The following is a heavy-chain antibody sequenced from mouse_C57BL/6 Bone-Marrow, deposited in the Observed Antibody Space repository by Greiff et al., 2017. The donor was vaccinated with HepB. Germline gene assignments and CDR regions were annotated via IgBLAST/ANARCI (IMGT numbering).Heavy chain of an antibody. V-gene: IGHV1-82*01. Sequence: QVQLKESVPELVKPGASVKISCKASGYAFSSSWMNWVKQRPGKGLEWIGRIYPGDGDTNYNGKSKGKATLTADKSSSTAYMQLSSLTSEDSAVYFCARSGSSYWYFDVWGTGTTVTVSS. CDR1: GYAFSSSW. D-gene: IGHD1-1*01. CDR2: IYPGDGDT. CDR3: ARSGSSYWYFDV. J-gene: IGHJ1*03.